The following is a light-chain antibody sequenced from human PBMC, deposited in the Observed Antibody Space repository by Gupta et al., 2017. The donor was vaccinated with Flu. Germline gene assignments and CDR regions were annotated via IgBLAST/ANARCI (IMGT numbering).Light chain of an antibody. Sequence: DIQMTQSPSTLSASVGDRVTSTCRASQSISSWLAWYQQKPGKAPKLLIYKASSLESGVPSRFSGSGSGTEFALTVSSLQPDDFATYYCQQENSYPSSFGQGTKVEIK. J-gene: IGKJ2*01. CDR1: QSISSW. V-gene: IGKV1-5*03. CDR3: QQENSYPSS. CDR2: KAS.